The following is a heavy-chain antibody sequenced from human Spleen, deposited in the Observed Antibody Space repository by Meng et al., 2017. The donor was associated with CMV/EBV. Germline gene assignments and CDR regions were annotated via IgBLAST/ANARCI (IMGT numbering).Heavy chain of an antibody. J-gene: IGHJ4*02. CDR1: GFTFSFYP. Sequence: GESLKISCAASGFTFSFYPMHWVRQAPGRGLEWVAVISDDGTSEYYADSVKGRFTISRDNSKNTLYLQMNSLRAEDTAVYYCARGSYYDSSGHTDYWGQGTLVTVSS. CDR2: ISDDGTSE. D-gene: IGHD3-22*01. V-gene: IGHV3-30-3*01. CDR3: ARGSYYDSSGHTDY.